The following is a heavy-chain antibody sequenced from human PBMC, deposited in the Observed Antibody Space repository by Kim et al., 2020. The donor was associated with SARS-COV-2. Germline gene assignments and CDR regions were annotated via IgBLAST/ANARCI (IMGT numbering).Heavy chain of an antibody. V-gene: IGHV4-34*01. D-gene: IGHD5-12*01. CDR2: SGST. CDR3: ARGYSLDY. J-gene: IGHJ4*02. Sequence: SGSTNYNPSLKSRVTISVDTAKNQFSLKLSSVTAADTAVYYCARGYSLDYWGQGTLVTVSS.